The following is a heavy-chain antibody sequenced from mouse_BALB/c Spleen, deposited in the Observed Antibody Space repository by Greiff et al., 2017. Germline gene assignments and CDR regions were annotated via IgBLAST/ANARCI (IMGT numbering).Heavy chain of an antibody. V-gene: IGHV14-4*02. CDR1: GFNIKDYY. J-gene: IGHJ2*01. D-gene: IGHD1-1*01. CDR2: IDPENGDT. CDR3: NAGYYGSSYWFAY. Sequence: VQLQQSGAELVRSGASVKLSCTASGFNIKDYYMHWVKQRPEQGLEWIGWIDPENGDTEYAPKFQGKATMTADTSSNTAYLQLSSLTSEDTAVYYCNAGYYGSSYWFAYWGQGTTLTVSS.